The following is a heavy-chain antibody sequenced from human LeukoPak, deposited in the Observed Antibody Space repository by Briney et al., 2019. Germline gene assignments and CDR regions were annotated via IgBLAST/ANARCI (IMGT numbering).Heavy chain of an antibody. D-gene: IGHD1-1*01. Sequence: GGSLRLSCGASEFSLRSYSMDWVRQAPGKGLERVSHINSGSSTIYYADSVKGRFTISRDNAGNSLYLHMNSLRAEDTAVYYCARVLLERPGIDSFDMWGQGTMVTVSS. J-gene: IGHJ3*02. CDR3: ARVLLERPGIDSFDM. V-gene: IGHV3-48*01. CDR2: INSGSSTI. CDR1: EFSLRSYS.